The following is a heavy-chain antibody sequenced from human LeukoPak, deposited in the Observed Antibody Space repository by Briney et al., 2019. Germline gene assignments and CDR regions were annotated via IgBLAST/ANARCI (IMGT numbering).Heavy chain of an antibody. CDR3: ARGRYCSSTSCYTPTIPRFDP. CDR2: INAGNGNT. D-gene: IGHD2-2*02. CDR1: GYIFTSYA. V-gene: IGHV1-3*01. J-gene: IGHJ5*02. Sequence: ASVKVSCKASGYIFTSYAMHWVRQAPGQRLEWMGWINAGNGNTKYSQKFQGRVTITRDTSASTAYMELSSLRSEDTAVYYCARGRYCSSTSCYTPTIPRFDPWGQGTLVTVSS.